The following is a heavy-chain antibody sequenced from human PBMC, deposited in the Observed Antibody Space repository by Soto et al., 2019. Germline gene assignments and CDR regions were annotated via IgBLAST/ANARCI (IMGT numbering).Heavy chain of an antibody. CDR1: GYTFTSYA. V-gene: IGHV1-3*01. Sequence: GASVKVSCKASGYTFTSYAMHWVRQAPGQRLEWMGWINAGNGNTKYSQKFQGRVTITRDTSASTAYMELSSLRSEDTAVYYCARVGVTQYYYYYYGMDVWGQGTTVPVSS. CDR3: ARVGVTQYYYYYYGMDV. CDR2: INAGNGNT. J-gene: IGHJ6*02. D-gene: IGHD2-21*02.